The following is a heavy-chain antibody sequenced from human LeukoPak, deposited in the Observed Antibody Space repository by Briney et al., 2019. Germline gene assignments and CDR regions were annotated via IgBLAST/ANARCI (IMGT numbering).Heavy chain of an antibody. CDR3: ASYDSSGYYNIPTDHYYYGMDV. Sequence: GGSLRLSCAASGFTVSSNYMSWVRQAPGKGLEWVSVIYSGGSTYYADSVKGRFTISRDNSKNTLYLQMNSLRAEDTAVYHCASYDSSGYYNIPTDHYYYGMDVWGQGTRSPSP. D-gene: IGHD3-22*01. CDR1: GFTVSSNY. V-gene: IGHV3-66*01. J-gene: IGHJ6*02. CDR2: IYSGGST.